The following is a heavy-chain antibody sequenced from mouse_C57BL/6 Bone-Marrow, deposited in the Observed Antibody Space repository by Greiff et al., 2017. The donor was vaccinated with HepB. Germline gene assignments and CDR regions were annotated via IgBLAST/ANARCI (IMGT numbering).Heavy chain of an antibody. Sequence: VQLQQSGAELVRPGTSVTLSCKASGYTFTHYWIGWVKQRPGPGLAWLGDIYPGGGYTNYNAKFKGKATLTADKSSSTASRQLSSLASEDSAIYSGARLRWSRAMDYWGQGTSVTVSS. CDR3: ARLRWSRAMDY. CDR2: IYPGGGYT. D-gene: IGHD2-3*01. V-gene: IGHV1-63*01. CDR1: GYTFTHYW. J-gene: IGHJ4*01.